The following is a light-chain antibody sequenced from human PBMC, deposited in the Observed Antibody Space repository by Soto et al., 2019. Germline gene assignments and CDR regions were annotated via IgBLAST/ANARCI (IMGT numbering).Light chain of an antibody. V-gene: IGKV3-11*01. CDR2: DAS. Sequence: EIVLTQSPATLSLSPGERATLSCRASQSVGSYLAWYQQKPGQAPRVLIYDASNRATGVPARFSGSGSGTDFTRTISSLEPEDFAVYYCQQRSNWPPWTFGQGTKVEIK. CDR1: QSVGSY. CDR3: QQRSNWPPWT. J-gene: IGKJ1*01.